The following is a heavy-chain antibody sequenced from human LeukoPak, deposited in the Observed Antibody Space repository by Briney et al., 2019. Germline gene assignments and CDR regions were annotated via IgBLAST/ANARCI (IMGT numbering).Heavy chain of an antibody. CDR1: EFTFSTYS. CDR2: ISSSSSYV. Sequence: GGSLRLSCAASEFTFSTYSVNWVRQAPGKGLEWVSSISSSSSYVYYADSVKGRFTISRDNAKNSLYLQMNSLRAEDTAVYYCARGENNYGYYYFDYWGQGTLVTVSS. V-gene: IGHV3-21*01. CDR3: ARGENNYGYYYFDY. D-gene: IGHD5-18*01. J-gene: IGHJ4*02.